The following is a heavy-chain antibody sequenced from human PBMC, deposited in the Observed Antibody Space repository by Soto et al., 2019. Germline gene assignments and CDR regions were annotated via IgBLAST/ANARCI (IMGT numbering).Heavy chain of an antibody. V-gene: IGHV4-31*03. Sequence: PSETLSLTCTVSGGSTSSGGYYWSWIRQHPGKGLEWIGYIYYSGSTYYNPSLKSRVTISVDTSKNQFSLKLSSVTAADAAVYYCARDIVVVVAASSPHNWFDPWGQGTLVTVSS. CDR3: ARDIVVVVAASSPHNWFDP. CDR1: GGSTSSGGYY. CDR2: IYYSGST. D-gene: IGHD2-15*01. J-gene: IGHJ5*02.